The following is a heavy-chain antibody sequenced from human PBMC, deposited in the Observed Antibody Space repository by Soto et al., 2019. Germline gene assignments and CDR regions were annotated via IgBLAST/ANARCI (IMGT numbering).Heavy chain of an antibody. D-gene: IGHD3-16*01. CDR3: ARYEGWFDP. CDR1: GYTFTSYY. CDR2: INPSSGST. V-gene: IGHV1-46*01. Sequence: WASVKVSCKASGYTFTSYYMHWVRQAPGQGLEWMGIINPSSGSTSYAQKFQGRVTMTRDTSTSTAYMELRSLRSDDTAVYYCARYEGWFDPWGQGTLVTVSS. J-gene: IGHJ5*02.